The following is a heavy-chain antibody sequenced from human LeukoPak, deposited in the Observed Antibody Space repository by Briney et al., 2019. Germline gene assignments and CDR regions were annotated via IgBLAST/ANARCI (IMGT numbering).Heavy chain of an antibody. D-gene: IGHD5-24*01. V-gene: IGHV3-21*01. CDR3: ARSYGIVATNRDGYNYY. CDR2: ISGSGGST. CDR1: GFTFSSYS. J-gene: IGHJ4*02. Sequence: KPGGSLRLSCAASGFTFSSYSMNWVRQAPGKGLEWVSAISGSGGSTYYADSVKGRFTISRDNAKNSLYLQMNSLRAEDTAVYYCARSYGIVATNRDGYNYYWGQGTLVTVSS.